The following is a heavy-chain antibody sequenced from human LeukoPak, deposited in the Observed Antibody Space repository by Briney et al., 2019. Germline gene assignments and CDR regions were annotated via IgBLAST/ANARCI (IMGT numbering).Heavy chain of an antibody. Sequence: GGSLRLSCAASGFTFSSYAMSWVRQAPGKGLEWVSAISGSGGSTYYADSVKGRFTISRDNSKNTLYLQMGSLRAEDMAVYYCARGVAAAGNFDYWGQGTLVTVSS. CDR1: GFTFSSYA. D-gene: IGHD6-13*01. CDR3: ARGVAAAGNFDY. V-gene: IGHV3-23*01. CDR2: ISGSGGST. J-gene: IGHJ4*02.